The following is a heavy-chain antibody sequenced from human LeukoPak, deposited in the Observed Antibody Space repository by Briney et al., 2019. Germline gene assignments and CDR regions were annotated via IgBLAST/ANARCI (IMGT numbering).Heavy chain of an antibody. D-gene: IGHD2-2*01. CDR3: ARGAAMDYYYYYMDV. J-gene: IGHJ6*03. Sequence: PSETLSLTCTVSGGSISSYYWSWIRQPPGKGLEWIGYVYYSGSTNYNPSLKSRVTMSVDTSKNQFSLKLSSVTAADTAVYYCARGAAMDYYYYYMDVWGKGTTVTISS. CDR2: VYYSGST. CDR1: GGSISSYY. V-gene: IGHV4-59*12.